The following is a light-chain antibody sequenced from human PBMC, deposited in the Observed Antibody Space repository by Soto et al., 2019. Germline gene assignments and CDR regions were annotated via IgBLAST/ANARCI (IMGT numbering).Light chain of an antibody. V-gene: IGKV3-20*01. Sequence: EVVLTQSPGTLSLSPGERATLSCRASQSVSSSYLAWYQQKPGQAPRLLIYGASSRATGIPDRFSGSGSGTDFTLTISRLEPEDFAVYYCYQYNNWPPYTFGQGTKLEIK. CDR3: YQYNNWPPYT. CDR1: QSVSSSY. CDR2: GAS. J-gene: IGKJ2*01.